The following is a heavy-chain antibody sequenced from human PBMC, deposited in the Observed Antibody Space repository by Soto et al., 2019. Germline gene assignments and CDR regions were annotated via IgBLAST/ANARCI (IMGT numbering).Heavy chain of an antibody. J-gene: IGHJ3*02. Sequence: EVQLGESGGGLVQPGGSLRLSCAASGFTFSNYWMTWVRQAPGKGLEWVANIKQDGSKKSYLDSVRGRCTISRDNARNSLYLEMNIVRAQDTALYYCARDVSPINSTWYLDAFAIWGQGTMVTVSS. CDR1: GFTFSNYW. D-gene: IGHD6-13*01. CDR3: ARDVSPINSTWYLDAFAI. V-gene: IGHV3-7*05. CDR2: IKQDGSKK.